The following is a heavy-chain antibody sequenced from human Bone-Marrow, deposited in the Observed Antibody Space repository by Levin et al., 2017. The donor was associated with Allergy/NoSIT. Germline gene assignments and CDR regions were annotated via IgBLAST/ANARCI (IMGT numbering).Heavy chain of an antibody. V-gene: IGHV7-4-1*02. CDR1: GYTFTSYA. CDR2: INTNTGTP. CDR3: ARGPQTYSTSWYWFDH. D-gene: IGHD6-13*01. Sequence: GGSLRLSCKASGYTFTSYAMNWLRQAPGQGLEWMGWINTNTGTPTFAQGFTGRFVFSLDTSVSTAYLQITSLEAADTAVYYCARGPQTYSTSWYWFDHWGQGNLVAVSS. J-gene: IGHJ5*02.